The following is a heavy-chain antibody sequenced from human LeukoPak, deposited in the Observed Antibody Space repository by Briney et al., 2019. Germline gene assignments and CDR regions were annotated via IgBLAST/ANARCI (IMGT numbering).Heavy chain of an antibody. Sequence: ASVKVSCKASGYTFTSYAMNWVRQAPGQGLEWMGWINTNTGNPTYAQGFTGRFVFSLDTSVSTAYLQISSLKAEDTAVYYCARDQRWQPLFDAFDIWGQGTMVTVSS. V-gene: IGHV7-4-1*02. J-gene: IGHJ3*02. CDR3: ARDQRWQPLFDAFDI. CDR1: GYTFTSYA. CDR2: INTNTGNP. D-gene: IGHD2-15*01.